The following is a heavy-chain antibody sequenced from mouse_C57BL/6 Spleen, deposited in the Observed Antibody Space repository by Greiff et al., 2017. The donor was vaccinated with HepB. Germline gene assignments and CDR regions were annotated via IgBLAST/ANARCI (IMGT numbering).Heavy chain of an antibody. CDR2: IDPETGGT. J-gene: IGHJ2*01. CDR1: GYTFTDYE. V-gene: IGHV1-15*01. D-gene: IGHD1-1*01. Sequence: VQLQQSGAELVRPGASVTLSSKASGYTFTDYEMHWVKQTPVHGLEWIGAIDPETGGTAYNQKFKGKAILTADKSSSTAYMELRSLTSEDSAVYYCTRAYYYGSSPFDYWGQGTTLTVSS. CDR3: TRAYYYGSSPFDY.